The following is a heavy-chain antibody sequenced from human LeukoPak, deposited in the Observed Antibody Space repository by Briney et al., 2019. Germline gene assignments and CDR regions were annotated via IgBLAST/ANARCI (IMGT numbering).Heavy chain of an antibody. CDR3: AKPYSSGWSPNDY. D-gene: IGHD6-19*01. Sequence: GGSLRLSCATSGFTFSSYTMSWVRQAPGKGLEWVSTISGSGGSTYYADSVKGRFTISRDNSKNTLYLQMNSLRAEDTAVYYCAKPYSSGWSPNDYWGQGTLVTVSS. CDR2: ISGSGGST. CDR1: GFTFSSYT. V-gene: IGHV3-23*01. J-gene: IGHJ4*02.